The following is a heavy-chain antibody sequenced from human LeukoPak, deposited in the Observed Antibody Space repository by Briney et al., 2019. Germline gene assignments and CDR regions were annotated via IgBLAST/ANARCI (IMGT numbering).Heavy chain of an antibody. Sequence: ASVKVSCKASGYTFTSYGISWVRQAPGQGLEWMGWISAYNGNTNYAQKLQGRVTMTTDTSTSTAYMELRSLRSDDTAVYYCARDWGIAVAATFDYWGQGTLVTVSS. CDR2: ISAYNGNT. D-gene: IGHD6-19*01. CDR3: ARDWGIAVAATFDY. CDR1: GYTFTSYG. V-gene: IGHV1-18*01. J-gene: IGHJ4*02.